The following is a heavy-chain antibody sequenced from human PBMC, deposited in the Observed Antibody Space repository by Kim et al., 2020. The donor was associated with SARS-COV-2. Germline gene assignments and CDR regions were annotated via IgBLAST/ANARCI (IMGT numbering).Heavy chain of an antibody. CDR2: IWYDGSNK. CDR3: ARGARYNWNDATGGYYYYYGMDV. D-gene: IGHD1-1*01. V-gene: IGHV3-33*01. J-gene: IGHJ6*02. CDR1: GFTFSSYG. Sequence: GGSLRLSCAASGFTFSSYGMHWVRQAPGKGLEWVAVIWYDGSNKYYVDSVKGRFTISRDNSKNTLYLQMNSLRAEDTAVYYCARGARYNWNDATGGYYYYYGMDVWGQGTTVTVSS.